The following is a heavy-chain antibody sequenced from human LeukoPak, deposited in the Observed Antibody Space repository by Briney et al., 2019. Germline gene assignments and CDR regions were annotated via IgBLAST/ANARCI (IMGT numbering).Heavy chain of an antibody. V-gene: IGHV4-31*03. CDR2: IYSRGGT. CDR3: ARGYDTSGYYYHFDY. Sequence: SQTLSLTCTVSGDSISGSDSYWNWIRQHPGKGLEWIGYIYSRGGTYYTPSLKSRVTISIDTSKNQFSLKLSSVTAADTAVYSCARGYDTSGYYYHFDYWGQGTLVTVSS. D-gene: IGHD3-22*01. CDR1: GDSISGSDSY. J-gene: IGHJ4*02.